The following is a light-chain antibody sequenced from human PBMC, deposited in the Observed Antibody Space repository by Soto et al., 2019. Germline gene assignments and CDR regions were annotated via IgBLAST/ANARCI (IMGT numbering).Light chain of an antibody. CDR2: RNN. V-gene: IGLV1-40*01. Sequence: QSVLTQPPSVSGAPGQRVTISCLGSSSNIGAGYDVHWYQQLPETAPKLLIYRNNNRPSGVPDRFSGSKSGASASLAITGLQAEDEAEYYCQSYDDSLSAYVFGTGTKLTVL. CDR1: SSNIGAGYD. CDR3: QSYDDSLSAYV. J-gene: IGLJ1*01.